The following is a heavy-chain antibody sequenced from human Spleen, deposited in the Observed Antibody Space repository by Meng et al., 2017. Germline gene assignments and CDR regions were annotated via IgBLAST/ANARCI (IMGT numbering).Heavy chain of an antibody. CDR2: INPDTGGT. D-gene: IGHD6-25*01. CDR1: GYTFPDYW. J-gene: IGHJ4*02. Sequence: QRGRSGAEGKKPGPTVTASCKASGYTFPDYWLHWVRQAPGQGLEWMGHINPDTGGTLYAQKFQGRVSMTGDTSISTAYVELSGLRSDDTAMYYCARDEDISAAGKLFGDYWGQGTLVTVSS. CDR3: ARDEDISAAGKLFGDY. V-gene: IGHV1-2*06.